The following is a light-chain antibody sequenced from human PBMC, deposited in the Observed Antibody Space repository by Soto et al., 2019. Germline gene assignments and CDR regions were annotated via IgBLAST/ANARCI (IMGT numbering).Light chain of an antibody. V-gene: IGKV3-15*01. CDR2: GAS. CDR3: QQYNKWPLT. Sequence: EIVLTQSPGTLSLSPGERATLSCRASRSVGNNYLAWYQQRPGQAPRLLVYGASTRATGVPARFSGSGSGTEFTLTISSLGSEDFAVYYCQQYNKWPLTFGQGTKVDIK. J-gene: IGKJ1*01. CDR1: RSVGNN.